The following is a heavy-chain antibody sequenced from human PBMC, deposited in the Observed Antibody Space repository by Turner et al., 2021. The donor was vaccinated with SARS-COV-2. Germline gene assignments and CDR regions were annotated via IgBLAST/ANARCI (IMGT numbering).Heavy chain of an antibody. D-gene: IGHD2-2*01. Sequence: QVQLQESGPGLVKPSETLSLTCSVSGGSISSSSYYWGWIRQSPGKGLEWLATVFSSGTTYDNPSLNGRVSMSVDTSNNQFSLRLNSATVADTAVYYCVRPACSSTACYFYFDSWGQGILVTVSS. V-gene: IGHV4-39*01. CDR1: GGSISSSSYY. CDR2: VFSSGTT. J-gene: IGHJ4*02. CDR3: VRPACSSTACYFYFDS.